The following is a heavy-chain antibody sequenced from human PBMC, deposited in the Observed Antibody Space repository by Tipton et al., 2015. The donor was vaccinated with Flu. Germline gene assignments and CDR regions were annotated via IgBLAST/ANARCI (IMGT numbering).Heavy chain of an antibody. CDR3: ARERLGEYNSAGYPDS. CDR2: IYTSGSV. D-gene: IGHD3-16*01. J-gene: IGHJ4*02. CDR1: GGSISRGTYY. Sequence: TLSLTCTVSGGSISRGTYYWTWIRQPAGKALEWIGRIYTSGSVHYNPSLESRLTISLDTSKDQFSLKLSSVTATDTAVYFCARERLGEYNSAGYPDSWGQGTLVTVSP. V-gene: IGHV4-61*02.